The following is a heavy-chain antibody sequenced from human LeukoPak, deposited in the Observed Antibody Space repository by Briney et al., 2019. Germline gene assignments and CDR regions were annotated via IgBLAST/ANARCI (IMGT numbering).Heavy chain of an antibody. CDR1: GYTFTSYY. D-gene: IGHD3-10*01. CDR2: INPSGGST. V-gene: IGHV1-46*01. Sequence: ASVKVSCKASGYTFTSYYMHWVRQAPGQGLEWMGIINPSGGSTSYAQKFQGRVTMTRDTSTSTVYMELSSLRSEDTAVYYCAKGNGIMVRGVIIPNWFDPWGQGTLVTVSS. J-gene: IGHJ5*02. CDR3: AKGNGIMVRGVIIPNWFDP.